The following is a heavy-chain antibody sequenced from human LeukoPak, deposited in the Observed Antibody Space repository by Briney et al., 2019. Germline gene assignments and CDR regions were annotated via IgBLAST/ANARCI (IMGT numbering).Heavy chain of an antibody. J-gene: IGHJ5*02. CDR3: ARGGISAPARFDP. D-gene: IGHD6-13*01. CDR1: GYTFTTYD. Sequence: ASVKVSWKASGYTFTTYDISCVRQAPGQGLEWMGWISTYNGNTNYAQKLQGRVTMTTDTSTTTAYMELRSLTSDDTALYYCARGGISAPARFDPWGQGTLVTVSS. CDR2: ISTYNGNT. V-gene: IGHV1-18*01.